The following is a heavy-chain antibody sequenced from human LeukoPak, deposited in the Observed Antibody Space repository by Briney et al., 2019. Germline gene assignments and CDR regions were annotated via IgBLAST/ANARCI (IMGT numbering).Heavy chain of an antibody. V-gene: IGHV4-30-4*08. Sequence: SETLSLTCTVSGGSVSSGDYYWNWIRQPPGKRLEWNGYIYYSGSTYYNPSLKSRLTISVDTSKNHFSLKLSSVTAADTAVYYCAREPEIRLSPHYYDSSGILDYWGQGTLVTVSS. CDR1: GGSVSSGDYY. D-gene: IGHD3-22*01. CDR3: AREPEIRLSPHYYDSSGILDY. CDR2: IYYSGST. J-gene: IGHJ4*02.